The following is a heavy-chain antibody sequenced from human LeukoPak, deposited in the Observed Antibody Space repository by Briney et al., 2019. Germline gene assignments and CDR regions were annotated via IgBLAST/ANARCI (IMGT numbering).Heavy chain of an antibody. J-gene: IGHJ6*02. D-gene: IGHD4-17*01. CDR3: ARPAYGEGYYYGMDV. CDR2: INHSGST. CDR1: RETLSGDY. V-gene: IGHV4-34*01. Sequence: SDPLSLTPTFDRETLSGDYWRWILHPPGKELEWIGEINHSGSTNYNPSLKSRVTISVDTSKNQFSLKLSSVTAADTAVYYCARPAYGEGYYYGMDVWGQGTTVTVSS.